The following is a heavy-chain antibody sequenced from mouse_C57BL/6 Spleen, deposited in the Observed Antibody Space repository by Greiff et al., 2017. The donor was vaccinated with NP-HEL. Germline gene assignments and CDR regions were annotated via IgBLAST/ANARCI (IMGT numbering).Heavy chain of an antibody. Sequence: QVQLQQSGAELVKPGASVKISCKASGYAFSSYWMNWVKQRPGKGLEWIGQIYPGDGDPNYNGKFKGKATLTADKSSSTAYMQLSSLTSEDSAVYFCARRPIYYGNYPYAMDYWGQGTSVTVSS. CDR2: IYPGDGDP. J-gene: IGHJ4*01. CDR1: GYAFSSYW. D-gene: IGHD2-1*01. CDR3: ARRPIYYGNYPYAMDY. V-gene: IGHV1-80*01.